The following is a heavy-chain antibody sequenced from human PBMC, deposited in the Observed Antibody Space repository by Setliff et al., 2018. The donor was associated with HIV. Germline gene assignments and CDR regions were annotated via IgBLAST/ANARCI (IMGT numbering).Heavy chain of an antibody. CDR2: IYYSGRT. V-gene: IGHV4-59*01. D-gene: IGHD2-2*01. Sequence: SLTCTVSDDFITSYYWSWIRQPPGKGLEWIGYIYYSGRTTYNPSLKSRLTISVDKSKSQFSLKVRSVTAADTAVYYCARMDSSTWPDYYFYGMDVWGQGTTVTVSS. J-gene: IGHJ6*02. CDR3: ARMDSSTWPDYYFYGMDV. CDR1: DDFITSYY.